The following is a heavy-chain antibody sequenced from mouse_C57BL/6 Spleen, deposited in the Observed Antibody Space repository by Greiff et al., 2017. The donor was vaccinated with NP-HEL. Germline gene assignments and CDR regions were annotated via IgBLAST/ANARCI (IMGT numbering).Heavy chain of an antibody. CDR2: IDPETGGT. J-gene: IGHJ2*01. Sequence: QVQLQQSGAELVRPGASVTLSCKASGYTFTDYEMHWVKQTPVHGLEWIGAIDPETGGTAYNQKVKGKAILTADKSSSTAYMELRSLTSEDSAVYYCTRGGDYDRDWGQGTTLTVSS. V-gene: IGHV1-15*01. D-gene: IGHD2-4*01. CDR3: TRGGDYDRD. CDR1: GYTFTDYE.